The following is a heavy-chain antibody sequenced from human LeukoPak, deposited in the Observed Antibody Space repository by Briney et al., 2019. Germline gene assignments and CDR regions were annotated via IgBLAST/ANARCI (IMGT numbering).Heavy chain of an antibody. V-gene: IGHV4-38-2*01. CDR1: GYSISSGYY. D-gene: IGHD1/OR15-1a*01. CDR2: IYHSGST. J-gene: IGHJ4*02. CDR3: ARLEHRFEADY. Sequence: SETLSLTCAVSGYSISSGYYWGWIRQPPGKGLEWIGSIYHSGSTYYNPSLKSRVTISVDTSKNQFSLKLSSVTAADTAVYYSARLEHRFEADYWGQGTLVTVSS.